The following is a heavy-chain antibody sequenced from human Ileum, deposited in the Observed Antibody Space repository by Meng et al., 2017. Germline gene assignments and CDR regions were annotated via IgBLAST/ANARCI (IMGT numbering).Heavy chain of an antibody. D-gene: IGHD1-14*01. CDR2: ITWDGGSP. V-gene: IGHV3-43D*03. J-gene: IGHJ4*02. CDR1: GFTFEDYA. Sequence: EVQLVESGGAVVQQGGSLRLSCAASGFTFEDYAMHWVRQAPGKGLEWVALITWDGGSPFYADSVKGRFTISRDNSKNSLSLRMSSLRAEDSAFYYCVKGGHGTRPAPIFDHLGQGALVTVSS. CDR3: VKGGHGTRPAPIFDH.